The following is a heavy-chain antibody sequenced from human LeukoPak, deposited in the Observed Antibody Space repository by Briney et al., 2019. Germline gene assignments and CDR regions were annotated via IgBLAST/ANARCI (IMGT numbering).Heavy chain of an antibody. CDR2: ISSSSSYI. V-gene: IGHV3-21*01. Sequence: GGSLRLSCAASGFTFSSYSMNWVRQAPGKGLEWVSSISSSSSYIYYADSVKGRFTISRDNAKNSLYLQMNSLRAEDTAVYYCARGEYGSGPFDYWGQGTLVTVSS. D-gene: IGHD6-19*01. CDR1: GFTFSSYS. J-gene: IGHJ4*02. CDR3: ARGEYGSGPFDY.